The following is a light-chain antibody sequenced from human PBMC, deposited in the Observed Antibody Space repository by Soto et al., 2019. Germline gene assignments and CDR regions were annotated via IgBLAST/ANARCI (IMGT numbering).Light chain of an antibody. CDR1: QSVSSK. J-gene: IGKJ5*01. V-gene: IGKV3D-15*01. CDR2: SAS. CDR3: QQRNVWPPIT. Sequence: EIVRTQSPATLSLSPGQRSTRSCRAIQSVSSKLAWYQQRPGQAPSLLIHSASIRATGIPDRFSGSGSGTDFTLTISGLEPEDFAVYYCQQRNVWPPITFGQGTRLEIK.